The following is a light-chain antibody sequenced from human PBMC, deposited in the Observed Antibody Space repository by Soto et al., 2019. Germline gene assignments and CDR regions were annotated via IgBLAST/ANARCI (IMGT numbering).Light chain of an antibody. J-gene: IGLJ1*01. CDR1: NSDVGAYSY. V-gene: IGLV2-14*03. Sequence: QSVLTQPASVSGSPGQSITISCTGTNSDVGAYSYVSWYQQYPGKAPKLLIYDVGARPSGISDRFSGSKSGNTASLTISGLQAEDEADYYCSSYTDFTTYVFGTGTKVTV. CDR3: SSYTDFTTYV. CDR2: DVG.